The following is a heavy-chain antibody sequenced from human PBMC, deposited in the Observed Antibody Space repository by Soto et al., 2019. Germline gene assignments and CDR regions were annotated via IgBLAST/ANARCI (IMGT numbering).Heavy chain of an antibody. CDR3: AKSFGMDV. J-gene: IGHJ6*02. V-gene: IGHV3-30*18. CDR1: GFTFSSYG. CDR2: ISYDGSNK. Sequence: GGSLRLSCATSGFTFSSYGMHWVRQAPGKGLEWVAVISYDGSNKYYADSVKGRFTISRDNSKNTLYLQMNSLRAEDTAVYYCAKSFGMDVWGQGTTVTVSS.